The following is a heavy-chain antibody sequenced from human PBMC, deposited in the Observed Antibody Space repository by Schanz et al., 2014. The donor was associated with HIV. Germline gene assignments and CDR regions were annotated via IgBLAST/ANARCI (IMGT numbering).Heavy chain of an antibody. CDR3: AKDRNYYDDRYLGKGNYYYYYGMDV. V-gene: IGHV3-30*18. CDR1: GFNFSNYG. CDR2: ISYDGRNK. Sequence: QVQLVESGGGVVQPGRSLRLSCVASGFNFSNYGMHWVRQAPGKGLEWVAVISYDGRNKYYADSVKGRFTISRDNSKNTLYLQLKSLRAEDRAVYYCAKDRNYYDDRYLGKGNYYYYYGMDVWGQGTTVTVSS. D-gene: IGHD3-22*01. J-gene: IGHJ6*02.